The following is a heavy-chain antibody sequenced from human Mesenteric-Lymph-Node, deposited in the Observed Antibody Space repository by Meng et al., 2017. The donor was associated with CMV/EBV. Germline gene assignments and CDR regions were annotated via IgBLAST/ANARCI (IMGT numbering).Heavy chain of an antibody. V-gene: IGHV4-31*03. D-gene: IGHD2-2*02. CDR2: IYYSGST. CDR3: AMYQRGRVPAAIQYYYYGMDV. J-gene: IGHJ6*02. Sequence: SETLSLTCTVSGGSISSGGYYWSWIRQHPGKGLEWIGYIYYSGSTYYNPSLKSRVTISVDTSKNQFSLKLSSVTAADTAVYYCAMYQRGRVPAAIQYYYYGMDVWGQGTTVTVSS. CDR1: GGSISSGGYY.